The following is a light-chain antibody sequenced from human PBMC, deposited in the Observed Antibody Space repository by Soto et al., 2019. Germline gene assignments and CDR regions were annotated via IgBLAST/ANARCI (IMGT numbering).Light chain of an antibody. CDR2: GAS. CDR3: QQYNKWPPFT. Sequence: EIVMTQSPATLSVSPGERATLSCRASQSVSNNYLAWYQQKPGQAPRLLIYGASNRATGIPDRFSGSGSGTEFTLTISSLQSEDFAVYYCQQYNKWPPFTFGQGTRLEIK. CDR1: QSVSNN. J-gene: IGKJ5*01. V-gene: IGKV3D-15*01.